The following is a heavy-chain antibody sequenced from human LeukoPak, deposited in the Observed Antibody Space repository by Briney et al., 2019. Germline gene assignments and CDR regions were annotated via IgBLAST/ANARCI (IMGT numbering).Heavy chain of an antibody. CDR3: ARGPHDYGDYYLDY. V-gene: IGHV1-18*01. Sequence: ASLKVSCKASGKTFTRFGISWVRQAPGQGLEWMGWISVYNGKTNYAQNLQGRVTMTTDSSTSTAYMELRSLRSEDTAVYYCARGPHDYGDYYLDYWGQGTLVTVSS. CDR1: GKTFTRFG. J-gene: IGHJ4*02. D-gene: IGHD4-17*01. CDR2: ISVYNGKT.